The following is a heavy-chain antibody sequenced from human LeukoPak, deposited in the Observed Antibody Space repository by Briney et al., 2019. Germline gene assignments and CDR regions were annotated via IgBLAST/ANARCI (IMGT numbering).Heavy chain of an antibody. CDR2: ITSRSSYI. Sequence: GGSLRLSCAASGFAFNSYSIKWVRQAPGKGLEWVSSITSRSSYIYNADSVKGRFTISRDDAKNSLYLQMSSLRAEDTAVYYCARVAQGASTENYYYYYMDVWGKGTTVTVSS. V-gene: IGHV3-21*01. CDR3: ARVAQGASTENYYYYYMDV. D-gene: IGHD1-1*01. CDR1: GFAFNSYS. J-gene: IGHJ6*03.